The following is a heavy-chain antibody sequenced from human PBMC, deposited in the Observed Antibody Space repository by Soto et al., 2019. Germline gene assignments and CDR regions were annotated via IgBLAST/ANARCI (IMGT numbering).Heavy chain of an antibody. V-gene: IGHV1-8*01. J-gene: IGHJ4*02. D-gene: IGHD3-16*02. CDR3: ARTAIWGSYRFDY. Sequence: ASVKVSCKASGYTFTSYDINWVRQATGQGLEWMGWMNPNSGNTGYAQKFQGRVAMTRNTSISTAYMELSSLRSDDTAVYYCARTAIWGSYRFDYWGQGTLVTVSS. CDR2: MNPNSGNT. CDR1: GYTFTSYD.